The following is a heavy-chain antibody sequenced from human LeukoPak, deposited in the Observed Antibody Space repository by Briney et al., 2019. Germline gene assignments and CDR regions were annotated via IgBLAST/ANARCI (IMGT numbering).Heavy chain of an antibody. J-gene: IGHJ4*02. CDR1: GFTFSNFG. Sequence: PGGSLRLSCAASGFTFSNFGINWVRQAPGKGLEWVSSISSSSSYISYADSVKGRFIISRDNAKNSLDLQMNSLRAEDTAVYYCAIDRYSSGWYTFDYWGQGTLVTVSS. CDR2: ISSSSSYI. CDR3: AIDRYSSGWYTFDY. D-gene: IGHD6-19*01. V-gene: IGHV3-21*01.